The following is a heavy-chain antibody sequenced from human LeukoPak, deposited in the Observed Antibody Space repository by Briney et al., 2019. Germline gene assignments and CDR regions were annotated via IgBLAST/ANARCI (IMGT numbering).Heavy chain of an antibody. J-gene: IGHJ4*02. CDR1: GFTVSSHY. CDR2: IYTDGST. D-gene: IGHD2-21*01. Sequence: PGGSLRLSCAASGFTVSSHYMGWVRQALGKGLGWVSVIYTDGSTYYADSVKGRFTISRDNSKNTLDLQMNSLRVEDTAVYYCTRGCGAYVTAADYWGQGTLVTVSS. CDR3: TRGCGAYVTAADY. V-gene: IGHV3-66*01.